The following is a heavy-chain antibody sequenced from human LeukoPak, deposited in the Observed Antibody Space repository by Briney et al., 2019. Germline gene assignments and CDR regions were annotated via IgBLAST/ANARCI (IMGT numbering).Heavy chain of an antibody. Sequence: GGSLRLSCAASGFTLITYSMSWVRQAPGKGLEWVSGVRGSGTDTYYADSVKGRFTISRDNSKNTLYLQMNSLRAEDTAIYYCAKTSRANSAYDSPFDYWGQGTLVTVSS. J-gene: IGHJ4*02. CDR3: AKTSRANSAYDSPFDY. CDR2: VRGSGTDT. D-gene: IGHD5-12*01. CDR1: GFTLITYS. V-gene: IGHV3-23*01.